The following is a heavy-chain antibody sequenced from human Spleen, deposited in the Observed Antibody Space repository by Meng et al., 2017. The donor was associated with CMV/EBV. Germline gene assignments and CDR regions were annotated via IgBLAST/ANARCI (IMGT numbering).Heavy chain of an antibody. CDR2: INPNSGGT. CDR3: ARVSIRVTIFGVVFIDPFYFYGMDV. CDR1: GYTFTGYY. D-gene: IGHD3-3*01. V-gene: IGHV1-2*02. J-gene: IGHJ6*02. Sequence: ASVKVSCKASGYTFTGYYMHWVRQAPGQGLEWMGWINPNSGGTNYAQKFQGRVTMTRDTSISTAYMELSRLRSDDTAVYYCARVSIRVTIFGVVFIDPFYFYGMDVWGQGTSVTVSS.